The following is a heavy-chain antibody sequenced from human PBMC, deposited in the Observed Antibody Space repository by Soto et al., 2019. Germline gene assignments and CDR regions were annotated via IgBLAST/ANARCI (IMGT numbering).Heavy chain of an antibody. V-gene: IGHV1-3*01. J-gene: IGHJ4*02. CDR3: AKDTYYHDSSGFYVFDY. D-gene: IGHD3-22*01. CDR2: INAGNGNT. Sequence: XSVKVSCKASGYTFTSYAMHWVRQAPGQRLEWMGWINAGNGNTKYSQKFQGRVTITRDTSASTAYMELSSLRAEDTAVYYCAKDTYYHDSSGFYVFDYWGQGTPVTVS. CDR1: GYTFTSYA.